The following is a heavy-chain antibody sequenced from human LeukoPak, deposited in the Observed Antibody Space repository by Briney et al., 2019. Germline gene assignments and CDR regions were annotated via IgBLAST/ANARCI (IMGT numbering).Heavy chain of an antibody. J-gene: IGHJ4*02. D-gene: IGHD4-17*01. CDR3: ARRGESASYGDYRFDY. CDR2: ISGSSGLT. Sequence: QPGGSLRLSCAASGFTFSNYAMSWVRQAPGRGLEWVSAISGSSGLTYYADSVKGRFTISRGNSKNTLFLQMNSLRAEDTAVYYCARRGESASYGDYRFDYWGQGTLVTVSS. CDR1: GFTFSNYA. V-gene: IGHV3-23*01.